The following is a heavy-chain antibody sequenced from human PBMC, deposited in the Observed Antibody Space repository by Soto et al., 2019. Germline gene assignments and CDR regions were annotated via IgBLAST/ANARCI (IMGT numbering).Heavy chain of an antibody. J-gene: IGHJ6*02. D-gene: IGHD2-2*01. Sequence: GGSLTLSCAASGFTFSSYAMHWVRHAPGPGLEYVSAISSNGGSTYYANSVKSRFTISRDNSKNTLYLQMGSLRAEDMAVYYCARGSTRSCRSPSCYPSYYYYGMDVWGQGTTVTVSS. CDR1: GFTFSSYA. CDR3: ARGSTRSCRSPSCYPSYYYYGMDV. CDR2: ISSNGGST. V-gene: IGHV3-64*01.